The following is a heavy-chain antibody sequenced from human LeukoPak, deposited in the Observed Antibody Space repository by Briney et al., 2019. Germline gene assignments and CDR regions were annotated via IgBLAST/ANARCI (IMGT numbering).Heavy chain of an antibody. D-gene: IGHD6-19*01. J-gene: IGHJ4*02. CDR2: ISYDGSNK. V-gene: IGHV3-30-3*01. Sequence: GGSLRLSCAASGFTFSSYAMHWVRQAPGKGLEWVAVISYDGSNKYYADSVKGRFTISRDNSKNTLYLQMNSLRAEDTAVYYCAGGDRYSSGWYYCDYWGQGTLVTVSS. CDR1: GFTFSSYA. CDR3: AGGDRYSSGWYYCDY.